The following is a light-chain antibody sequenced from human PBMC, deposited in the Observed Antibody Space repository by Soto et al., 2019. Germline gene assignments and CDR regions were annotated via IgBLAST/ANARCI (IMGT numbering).Light chain of an antibody. CDR3: QQYNSYSQT. V-gene: IGKV1-5*01. CDR1: QSISTW. CDR2: DAS. Sequence: DIQMTQSPSTLSSSVGHRVTITCRASQSISTWLAWYQQKAGKPPKLLIYDASTLEGGVPSRFSGSGSGKEFTLTISSLQPDDSATYYCQQYNSYSQTFGQGTKVEVK. J-gene: IGKJ1*01.